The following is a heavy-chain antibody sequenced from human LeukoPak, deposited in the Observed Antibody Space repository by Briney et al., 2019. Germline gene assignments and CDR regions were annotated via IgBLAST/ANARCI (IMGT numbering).Heavy chain of an antibody. V-gene: IGHV3-48*01. CDR1: GFSFSAYT. J-gene: IGHJ4*02. Sequence: PGGSLRLSCEASGFSFSAYTMDWVRQAPGKGLEWISYISLSGSITYYADSVKGRFTISRDNARNSLHLQMNSLRAEDTAIYYYAKLVSDSSSYWGRGILVTVSS. CDR2: ISLSGSIT. CDR3: AKLVSDSSSY. D-gene: IGHD6-6*01.